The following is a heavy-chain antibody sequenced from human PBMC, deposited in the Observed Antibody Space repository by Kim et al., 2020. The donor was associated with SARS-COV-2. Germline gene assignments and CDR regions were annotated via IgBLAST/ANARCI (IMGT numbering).Heavy chain of an antibody. V-gene: IGHV3-43*02. J-gene: IGHJ2*01. CDR2: IIADGTTT. Sequence: GGSLRLSCAASGFKFDDYSMHWVRQVPGKSPEWVALIIADGTTTDSADSVKGRFTISRDNIKNLLYLEMTSLKTEDSAFYYCVKMGNHVSSFDLWGRGTRVTVSS. CDR1: GFKFDDYS. D-gene: IGHD1-26*01. CDR3: VKMGNHVSSFDL.